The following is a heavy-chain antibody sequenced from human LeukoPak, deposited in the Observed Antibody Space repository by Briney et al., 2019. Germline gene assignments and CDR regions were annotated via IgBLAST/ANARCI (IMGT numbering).Heavy chain of an antibody. CDR2: IYYSGSI. CDR1: GGSISSSSYY. J-gene: IGHJ2*01. D-gene: IGHD5-12*01. Sequence: MPSETLSLTCTVSGGSISSSSYYWSWIRQPPGKGLEWIGYIYYSGSIYYNTSLKSRITISKDTSKNEFSLKLSSVTAADTAVYFCATYSDYDSGYFDLWGRGTLVTVSS. V-gene: IGHV4-30-4*01. CDR3: ATYSDYDSGYFDL.